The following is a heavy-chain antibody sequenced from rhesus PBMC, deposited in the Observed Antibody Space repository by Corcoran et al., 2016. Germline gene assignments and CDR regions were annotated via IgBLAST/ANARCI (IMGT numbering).Heavy chain of an antibody. D-gene: IGHD1-20*01. CDR2: IYGNSAST. J-gene: IGHJ4*01. V-gene: IGHV4-143*01. Sequence: QVQLQESGPGLVKPSETPSLTGTVSGGSLSGYYYWSWIRQPPGKGLEWIGGIYGNSASTYYNPSLKSRVTISKDTSKNQFSLKLSSVTAADTAVYYCARRGIAGTTSYFDYWGQGVLVTVSS. CDR3: ARRGIAGTTSYFDY. CDR1: GGSLSGYYY.